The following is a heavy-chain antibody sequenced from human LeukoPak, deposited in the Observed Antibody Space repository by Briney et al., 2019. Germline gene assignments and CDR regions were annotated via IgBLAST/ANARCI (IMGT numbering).Heavy chain of an antibody. CDR2: IYTSGST. CDR3: ARRGGYYGGWRVPLSYYMDV. CDR1: GGSISSGSYY. Sequence: KTSETLSLTCTVSGGSISSGSYYWSWIRQPAGKGLEWIGRIYTSGSTNYNPSLKSRVTISVDTSKNQFSLKLSSVTAADTAVYYCARRGGYYGGWRVPLSYYMDVWGKGTTVTISS. D-gene: IGHD4-23*01. V-gene: IGHV4-61*02. J-gene: IGHJ6*03.